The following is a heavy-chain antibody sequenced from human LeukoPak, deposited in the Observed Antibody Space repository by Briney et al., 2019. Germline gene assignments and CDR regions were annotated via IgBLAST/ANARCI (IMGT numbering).Heavy chain of an antibody. CDR1: GFTLNKYW. D-gene: IGHD2-2*01. V-gene: IGHV3-74*01. CDR3: TRIPADQTFFDF. J-gene: IGHJ4*02. Sequence: HPLGSLRLSCAAAGFTLNKYWMHWVRQAPGKGLVWVSRINIDGSSISYADSVRGRFTISKDNAKNTLYLQMNNLRAEDTAVYYCTRIPADQTFFDFWGQGTLVTASS. CDR2: INIDGSSI.